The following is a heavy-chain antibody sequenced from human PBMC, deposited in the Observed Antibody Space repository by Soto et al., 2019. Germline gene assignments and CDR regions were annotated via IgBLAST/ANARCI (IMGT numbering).Heavy chain of an antibody. D-gene: IGHD3-10*01. V-gene: IGHV3-7*01. CDR1: GLTFSSYW. CDR3: ARGEAIGDAP. J-gene: IGHJ5*02. Sequence: EEQLLESGGGLVQPGGSLRLSCAASGLTFSSYWMTWVRQAPGKGLEWVSSISEDGGEKNYVDSVKGRFTISRDNAKKSLELKMNSLRVEDTAVYDCARGEAIGDAPWGQGTLVTVSS. CDR2: ISEDGGEK.